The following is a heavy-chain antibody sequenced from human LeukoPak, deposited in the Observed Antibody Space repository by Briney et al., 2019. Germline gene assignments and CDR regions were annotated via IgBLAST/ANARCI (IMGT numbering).Heavy chain of an antibody. J-gene: IGHJ4*02. D-gene: IGHD3-22*01. CDR2: ISGGST. CDR3: ASLGYDSSGYYPHY. V-gene: IGHV4-59*01. Sequence: PSETLSLTCTVSGASISSLYWSWIRQPPGKGLEWIGYISGGSTNYNPSLKSRVTISVDTSKNQFSLKLSSVTAADTAVYYCASLGYDSSGYYPHYWGQGTLVTVSS. CDR1: GASISSLY.